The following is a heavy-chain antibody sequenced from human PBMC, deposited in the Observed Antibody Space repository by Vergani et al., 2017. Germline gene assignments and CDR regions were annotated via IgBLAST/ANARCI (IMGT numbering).Heavy chain of an antibody. J-gene: IGHJ4*02. Sequence: QVQLVESGGGVVQPGRSLRLSCAASGFTFSSYAMHWVRQAPGKGLEWVAVISYDGSNKYYADSVKGRFTISRDNSKNTLYLQMNSQRAEDTAVYYCARDPSAYYDYVWGSYRWGYFDYWDQGTLVTVSS. D-gene: IGHD3-16*02. CDR3: ARDPSAYYDYVWGSYRWGYFDY. CDR2: ISYDGSNK. CDR1: GFTFSSYA. V-gene: IGHV3-30-3*01.